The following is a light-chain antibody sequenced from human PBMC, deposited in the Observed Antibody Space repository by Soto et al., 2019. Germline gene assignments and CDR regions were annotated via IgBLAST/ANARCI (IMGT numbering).Light chain of an antibody. Sequence: DIQMTQSPSSLSASAGDRVTITCRASQGISNYLAWYQQRPGKVPKLLIYTASTLQSGVPSRFSGSGSGAEFTLTISSLQPEDVATYYCHKYNSAPWTFGQGTKVDIK. J-gene: IGKJ1*01. CDR2: TAS. CDR1: QGISNY. V-gene: IGKV1-27*01. CDR3: HKYNSAPWT.